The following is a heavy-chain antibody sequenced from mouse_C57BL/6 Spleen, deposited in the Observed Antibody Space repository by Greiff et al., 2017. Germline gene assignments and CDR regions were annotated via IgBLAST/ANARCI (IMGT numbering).Heavy chain of an antibody. Sequence: DVHLVESGEGLVKPGGSLKLSCAASGFTFSSYAMSWVRQTPEKRLEWVAYISSGGDYIYYAATVKGRFTISRDNARNTLYLQMSSLKSEDTAMYYCTRENDSNPYYAMDCWGQGTSVTVSS. CDR1: GFTFSSYA. CDR3: TRENDSNPYYAMDC. CDR2: ISSGGDYI. D-gene: IGHD2-5*01. V-gene: IGHV5-9-1*02. J-gene: IGHJ4*01.